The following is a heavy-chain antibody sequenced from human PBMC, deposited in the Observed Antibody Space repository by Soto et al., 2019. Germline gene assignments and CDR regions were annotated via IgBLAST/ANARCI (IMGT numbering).Heavy chain of an antibody. Sequence: PSETLSLTCTVSGGSISSGGYYWSWIRQHPGKGLEWIGYIYYSGSTYYNPSLKSRVTISVDTSKNQFSLKLSSVTAADTAVYYCARESYYGSGSYTPFDYWGQGTLVTVSS. CDR2: IYYSGST. V-gene: IGHV4-31*03. CDR1: GGSISSGGYY. J-gene: IGHJ4*02. CDR3: ARESYYGSGSYTPFDY. D-gene: IGHD3-10*01.